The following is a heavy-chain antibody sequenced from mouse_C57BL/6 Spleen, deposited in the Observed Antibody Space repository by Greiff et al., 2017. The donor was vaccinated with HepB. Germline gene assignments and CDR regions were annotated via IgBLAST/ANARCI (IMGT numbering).Heavy chain of an antibody. Sequence: EVKLVESGGGLVQPGGSLKLSCAASGFTFSDYYMYWVRQTPEKRLEWVAYISNGGGSTYYPDTVKGRFTISRDNAKNTLYLQMSRLKSEDTAMYYCARRGWLLRPYYAMDYWGQGTSVTVSS. CDR2: ISNGGGST. V-gene: IGHV5-12*01. CDR1: GFTFSDYY. D-gene: IGHD2-3*01. CDR3: ARRGWLLRPYYAMDY. J-gene: IGHJ4*01.